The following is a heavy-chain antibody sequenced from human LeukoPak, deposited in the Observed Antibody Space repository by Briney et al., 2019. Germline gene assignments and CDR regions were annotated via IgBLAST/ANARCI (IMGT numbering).Heavy chain of an antibody. Sequence: GGSLRLSCAASGFTFSSYGMHWVRQAPGKGLEWVAVISYDGSNKYYAESVKGRFTISRDNSKNTLYLQMNSLRAEDTAVYYCLRGDSRILFDYWGQGTLVTVSS. D-gene: IGHD2-21*02. CDR1: GFTFSSYG. CDR2: ISYDGSNK. J-gene: IGHJ4*02. CDR3: LRGDSRILFDY. V-gene: IGHV3-30*03.